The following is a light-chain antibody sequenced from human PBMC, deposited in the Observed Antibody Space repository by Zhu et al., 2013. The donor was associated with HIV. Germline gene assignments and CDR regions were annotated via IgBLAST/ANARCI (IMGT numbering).Light chain of an antibody. Sequence: EVVLTQSPDTVSLSPGERITLSCRASESVDGVFVAWSQQKPGQPPRLLIYGASTRATGIPDRFSGSGSGTDFTLTISSLESEDVGVYYCHHYRNQHYGSPLLTFGGGTKVEI. CDR1: ESVDGVF. V-gene: IGKV3-20*01. J-gene: IGKJ4*01. CDR2: GAS. CDR3: HHYRNQHYGSPLLT.